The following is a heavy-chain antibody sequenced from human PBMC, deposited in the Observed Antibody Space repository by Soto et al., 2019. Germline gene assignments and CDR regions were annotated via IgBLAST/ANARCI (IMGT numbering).Heavy chain of an antibody. J-gene: IGHJ3*02. CDR2: ISSDGGST. CDR1: GFIFSSYA. D-gene: IGHD3-22*01. CDR3: VKDGHYYYDSRGYSDDAFDI. Sequence: GGSLRLSCSASGFIFSSYAMHWVRQAPGKGLEYVSAISSDGGSTYYADSVKGRFTISRDNSKNTLYLQMSSLRAEDTAVYYCVKDGHYYYDSRGYSDDAFDIWGQGTMVTASS. V-gene: IGHV3-64D*06.